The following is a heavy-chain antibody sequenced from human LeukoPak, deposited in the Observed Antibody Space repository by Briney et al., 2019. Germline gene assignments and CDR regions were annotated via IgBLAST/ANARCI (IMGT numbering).Heavy chain of an antibody. V-gene: IGHV5-51*01. D-gene: IGHD3-22*01. Sequence: GESLKISCKGSGYSFTSYWIGWVRQMPGKGLEWMGIIYPGDSDTRYSPSFQGQVTISADKSISTAYLQWSSLKASDTAMYYCARLIPYYYDSSGTTFGYWGQGTLVTVSS. CDR3: ARLIPYYYDSSGTTFGY. CDR2: IYPGDSDT. J-gene: IGHJ4*02. CDR1: GYSFTSYW.